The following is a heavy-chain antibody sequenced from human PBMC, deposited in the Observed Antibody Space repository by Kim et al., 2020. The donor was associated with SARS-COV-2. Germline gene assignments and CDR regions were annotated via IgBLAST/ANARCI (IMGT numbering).Heavy chain of an antibody. CDR2: T. V-gene: IGHV3-53*01. Sequence: TYYADSVKGRFTISRDNSKNTLYLQMNSLRAEDTAVYYCAGPDYRGGLYYWGQGTLVTVSS. CDR3: AGPDYRGGLYY. J-gene: IGHJ4*02. D-gene: IGHD4-4*01.